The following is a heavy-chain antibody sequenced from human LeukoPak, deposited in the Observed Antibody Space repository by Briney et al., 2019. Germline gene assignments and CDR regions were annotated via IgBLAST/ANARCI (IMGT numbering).Heavy chain of an antibody. V-gene: IGHV3-9*01. D-gene: IGHD3-16*01. CDR1: GFTFDDYA. CDR2: ISWNSGSI. Sequence: GGSLRLSCAASGFTFDDYAMHWVRQAPGKGLEWVSGISWNSGSIGCADSVKGRFTISRDNAKNSLYLQMNSLRAEDTALYYCAKDRGGGYYGMDVWGQGTTATVSS. CDR3: AKDRGGGYYGMDV. J-gene: IGHJ6*02.